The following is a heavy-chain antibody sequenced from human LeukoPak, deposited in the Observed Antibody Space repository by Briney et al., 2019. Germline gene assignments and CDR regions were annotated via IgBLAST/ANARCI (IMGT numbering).Heavy chain of an antibody. CDR2: IGSSGATT. CDR3: ARGAVPDY. CDR1: GFTFNKFA. D-gene: IGHD6-19*01. J-gene: IGHJ4*02. Sequence: GGSLRFSCEASGFTFNKFAMSWVRQAPGKGPEWVSAIGSSGATTFYADSVKGRCTISRDNAKNTLFLQMNSLRAEDTAVYYCARGAVPDYWGQGTLVTVSS. V-gene: IGHV3-23*01.